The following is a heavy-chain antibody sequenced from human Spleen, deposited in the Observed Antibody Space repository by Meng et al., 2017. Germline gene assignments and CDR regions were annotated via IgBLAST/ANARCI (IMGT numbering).Heavy chain of an antibody. CDR1: GGSIRNYY. CDR2: IYYSGTT. CDR3: ASSNYYDRIWFDP. Sequence: SETLSLTCTVSGGSIRNYYWSWIRQPPGKGLEWIGYIYYSGTTNYNPSLKSRVTISVDTSKNQFSLKLTSVTAADTAVYYCASSNYYDRIWFDPWGQGTLVTVSS. V-gene: IGHV4-59*01. J-gene: IGHJ5*02. D-gene: IGHD3-22*01.